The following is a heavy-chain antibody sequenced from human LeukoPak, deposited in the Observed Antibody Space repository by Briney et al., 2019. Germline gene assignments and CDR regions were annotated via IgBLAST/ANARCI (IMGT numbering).Heavy chain of an antibody. Sequence: GGSLRLSCAASGFTFSSYSMNWVRQAPGKGLEWVSYISSSSSTIYYADSVKGRFTISRDNAKTSLYLQMNSLRAEDTAVYYCARGGSGYVNYYYYYMDVWGKGTTVTVSS. CDR3: ARGGSGYVNYYYYYMDV. CDR2: ISSSSSTI. V-gene: IGHV3-48*04. J-gene: IGHJ6*03. CDR1: GFTFSSYS. D-gene: IGHD5-12*01.